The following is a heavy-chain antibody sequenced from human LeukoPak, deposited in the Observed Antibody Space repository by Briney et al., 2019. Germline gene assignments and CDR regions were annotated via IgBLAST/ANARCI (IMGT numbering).Heavy chain of an antibody. D-gene: IGHD1-1*01. CDR1: GFTFSYYS. CDR3: ERDYKSSDTPNFDY. Sequence: GGSLRLSCAASGFTFSYYSMIWVRQAPGKGLEWVSYISSSGSTVYYADSVKGRFTISRDNAKNSLYLEMNSLRAEDTAVYHCERDYKSSDTPNFDYWGQGTLVTVSS. CDR2: ISSSGSTV. J-gene: IGHJ4*02. V-gene: IGHV3-48*01.